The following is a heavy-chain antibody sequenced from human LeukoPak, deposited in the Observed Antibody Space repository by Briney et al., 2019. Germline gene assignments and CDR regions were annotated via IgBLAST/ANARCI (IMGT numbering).Heavy chain of an antibody. CDR2: IWNDGSNK. CDR1: GFIFSSYA. V-gene: IGHV3-33*08. CDR3: ARGPYSGYDGHYYFDY. J-gene: IGHJ4*02. D-gene: IGHD5-12*01. Sequence: GGSLRLSCAASGFIFSSYAMHWVRQPPGKGLEWVAVIWNDGSNKYYADSVKGRFTISRDNSKNTLYLQMNSLRAEDTAVYYCARGPYSGYDGHYYFDYWGQGTLVTVSS.